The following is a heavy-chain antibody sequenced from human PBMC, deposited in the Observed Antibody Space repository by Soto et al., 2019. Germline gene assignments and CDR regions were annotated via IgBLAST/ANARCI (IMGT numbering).Heavy chain of an antibody. CDR3: ARYGSGSIPFDY. J-gene: IGHJ4*02. CDR2: IYYSGST. CDR1: GGSISSYY. D-gene: IGHD3-10*01. Sequence: QVQLQESGPGLVKPSETLSLTCTVSGGSISSYYWSWIRQPPGKGLEWIGYIYYSGSTNYNPSLKSRVAIPGDTSKNQFSQKLSSVTAADTAVYYCARYGSGSIPFDYWGQGTLVTVSS. V-gene: IGHV4-59*01.